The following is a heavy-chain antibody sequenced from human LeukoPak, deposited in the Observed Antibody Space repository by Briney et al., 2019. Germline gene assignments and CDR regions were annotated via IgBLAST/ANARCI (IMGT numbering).Heavy chain of an antibody. CDR2: IYSDGTT. D-gene: IGHD3-16*01. Sequence: GGSLRLSCAASGFTVSSNFMSWVRQAPGKGLEWVTVIYSDGTTYFADSVKGRFTISRDNTKSSLFLQMNSLRVEDTGIYYCATDLNWVAYWGQGARVTVSS. V-gene: IGHV3-53*01. CDR1: GFTVSSNF. J-gene: IGHJ4*02. CDR3: ATDLNWVAY.